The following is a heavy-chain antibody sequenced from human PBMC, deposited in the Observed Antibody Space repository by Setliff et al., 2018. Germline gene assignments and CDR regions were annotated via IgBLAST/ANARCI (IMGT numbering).Heavy chain of an antibody. V-gene: IGHV3-7*03. CDR1: GFTFSSYW. Sequence: GGSLRLSCAASGFTFSSYWMSWVRQAPGKGLEWVANIKQDGSEKYYVDSVKGRFTISRDNAKNSLYLQMNSLRAEDTAVYYCAKGYCSSTSCYVDYWGQGTLVTVSS. CDR2: IKQDGSEK. D-gene: IGHD2-2*01. CDR3: AKGYCSSTSCYVDY. J-gene: IGHJ4*02.